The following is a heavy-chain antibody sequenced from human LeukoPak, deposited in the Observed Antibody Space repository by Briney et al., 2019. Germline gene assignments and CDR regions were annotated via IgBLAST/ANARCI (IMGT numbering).Heavy chain of an antibody. CDR3: ARDGPYYYGSGIDY. CDR1: GFTFSSYW. CDR2: IKQDGSEK. V-gene: IGHV3-7*03. D-gene: IGHD3-10*01. J-gene: IGHJ4*02. Sequence: GGSLRLSCAASGFTFSSYWMSWVRQAPGKGLEWVANIKQDGSEKYNADSVKGRFTISRDNAKNSLYLQMSSLRAEDTAVYYCARDGPYYYGSGIDYWGEGTLVTVSS.